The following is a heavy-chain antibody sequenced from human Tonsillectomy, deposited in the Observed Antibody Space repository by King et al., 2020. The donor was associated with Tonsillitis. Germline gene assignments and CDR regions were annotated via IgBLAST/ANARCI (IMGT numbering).Heavy chain of an antibody. CDR2: INPSGGST. V-gene: IGHV1-46*01. CDR1: RNTFTSYH. J-gene: IGHJ4*02. CDR3: AREDCSSTSCYGYFDY. D-gene: IGHD2-2*01. Sequence: VQLVESGAEVKKPGASVKVSCKASRNTFTSYHVHWVRQAPGQGLEWMGGINPSGGSTSYAQKFQGRVTMTRDTSKSTVYMELRSLRSEDTAVYYCAREDCSSTSCYGYFDYWGQGTLVTVSS.